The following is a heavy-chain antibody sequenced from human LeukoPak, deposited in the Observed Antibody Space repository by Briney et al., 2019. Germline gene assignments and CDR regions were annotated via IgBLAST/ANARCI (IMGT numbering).Heavy chain of an antibody. CDR2: INPNSGGT. CDR1: GYTFTGYC. Sequence: ASVKVSCKASGYTFTGYCMHWVRQAPGQGLEWMGWINPNSGGTNYAQKFQGRVTMTRDTSISTAYMELSRLRSDDTAVYYCARDLVAVHYYDSSGYYYYGMDVWGQGTTVTVSS. J-gene: IGHJ6*02. D-gene: IGHD3-22*01. CDR3: ARDLVAVHYYDSSGYYYYGMDV. V-gene: IGHV1-2*02.